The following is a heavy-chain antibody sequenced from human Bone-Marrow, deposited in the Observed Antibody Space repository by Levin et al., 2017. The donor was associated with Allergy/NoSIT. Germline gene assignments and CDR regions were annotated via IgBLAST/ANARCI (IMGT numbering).Heavy chain of an antibody. Sequence: QSGGSLRLSCAGTGFTISSYGMSWVRQAPGKGLEWVSAISGTGGTTYYADSVKGRFTISRDNSKNTLYLQMNSLRVEDTSVYYCAKARDVWYFDRWGRGTLATVSS. CDR2: ISGTGGTT. CDR3: AKARDVWYFDR. V-gene: IGHV3-23*01. CDR1: GFTISSYG. J-gene: IGHJ2*01.